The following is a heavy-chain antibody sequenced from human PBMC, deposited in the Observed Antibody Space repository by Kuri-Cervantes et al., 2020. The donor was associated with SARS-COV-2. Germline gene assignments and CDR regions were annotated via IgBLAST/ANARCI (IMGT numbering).Heavy chain of an antibody. CDR2: ISGSGGST. V-gene: IGHV3-23*01. CDR1: GFTFSSYA. CDR3: AKYGVQYYDFWSGYYFFDY. J-gene: IGHJ4*02. Sequence: LSLTCAASGFTFSSYAMSWVRQAPGKGLEWVSAISGSGGSTYYADSVKGRFTISRDNSKNTLYLQMNSLRAEDTAVYYCAKYGVQYYDFWSGYYFFDYWGQGTLVTDSS. D-gene: IGHD3-3*01.